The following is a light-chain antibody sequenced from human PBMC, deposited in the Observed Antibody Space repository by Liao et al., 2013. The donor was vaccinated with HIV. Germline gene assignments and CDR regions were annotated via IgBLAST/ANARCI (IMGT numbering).Light chain of an antibody. Sequence: SYVVTQPPSVSVAPGKTARITCEGNNIGSKSVHWYQQRPGQAPVLVIYYSTDRPSGIPERFSGSNSGNTATLTISRVEAGDEADYFCQVWDPSSDHWRVFGGGTRLTVL. CDR3: QVWDPSSDHWRV. CDR2: YST. V-gene: IGLV3-21*04. J-gene: IGLJ3*02. CDR1: NIGSKS.